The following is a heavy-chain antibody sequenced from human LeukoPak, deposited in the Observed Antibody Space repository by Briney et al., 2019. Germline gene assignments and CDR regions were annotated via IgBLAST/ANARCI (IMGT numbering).Heavy chain of an antibody. Sequence: GGSLRLSCAASGSTFTIYWMNWVRQAPGKGLEWVSSISSSSSYIYYADSVKGRFTISRDNAKNSLYLQMNSLRAEDTAVYYCARDYGLDYWGQGTLVTVSS. D-gene: IGHD4-17*01. CDR2: ISSSSSYI. CDR3: ARDYGLDY. CDR1: GSTFTIYW. V-gene: IGHV3-21*01. J-gene: IGHJ4*02.